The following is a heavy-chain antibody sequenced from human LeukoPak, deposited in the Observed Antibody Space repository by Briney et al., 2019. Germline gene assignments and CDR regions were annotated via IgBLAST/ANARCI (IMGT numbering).Heavy chain of an antibody. D-gene: IGHD3-10*01. CDR3: ARTIDYYGSGSYYKLGY. CDR2: IIPIFGTA. Sequence: GSSVKVSCKASGGTFSSYGISWVRQAPGQGLEWMGGIIPIFGTANYAKKFQGRVTTTADESTSTAYMELSSLRSEDTAVYYCARTIDYYGSGSYYKLGYWGQGTLVTVSS. J-gene: IGHJ4*02. V-gene: IGHV1-69*01. CDR1: GGTFSSYG.